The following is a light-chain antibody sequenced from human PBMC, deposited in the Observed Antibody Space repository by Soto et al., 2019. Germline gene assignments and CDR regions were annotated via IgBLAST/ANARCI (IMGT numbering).Light chain of an antibody. CDR2: EVS. V-gene: IGLV2-8*01. CDR3: SSFAGNNNLV. J-gene: IGLJ2*01. Sequence: QSVLTQPPSASGSPGQSVTLSCTVTSSDVGGYNYVSWYQQHPGKAPKLMISEVSKRPSGVPDRFSGSKSGNTASLTVSVLQYEDEDDYYCSSFAGNNNLVFGGGTKLTVL. CDR1: SSDVGGYNY.